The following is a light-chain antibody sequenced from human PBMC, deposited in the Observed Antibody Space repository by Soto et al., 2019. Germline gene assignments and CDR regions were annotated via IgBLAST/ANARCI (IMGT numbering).Light chain of an antibody. CDR3: KQYSRXPHT. V-gene: IGKV3-20*01. Sequence: ESVLTQSPGTLSLSPVERATVSCMASQSVDNMYFAWYKQKPGQAPSLLIYGISSRATCIPDRFSGSGYGTDFTLTISRLEPEDFVVYYCKQYSRXPHTCAQGTKV. CDR2: GIS. CDR1: QSVDNMY. J-gene: IGKJ2*01.